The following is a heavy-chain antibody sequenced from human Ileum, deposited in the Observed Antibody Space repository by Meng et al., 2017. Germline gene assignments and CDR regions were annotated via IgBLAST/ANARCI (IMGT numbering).Heavy chain of an antibody. CDR1: DGSLGGYY. Sequence: QVQLRPWGAGLLKPSETLSLTCAVHDGSLGGYYLSWLRQPPRKGLEWVGEIHPGGSTSYNPSLQSRVTIAVDTSKNQFSVTLSSVSAADTAVYYCATGVDWAKSGNIWGQGTLVTVSS. V-gene: IGHV4-34*01. CDR3: ATGVDWAKSGNI. D-gene: IGHD3-9*01. J-gene: IGHJ4*02. CDR2: IHPGGST.